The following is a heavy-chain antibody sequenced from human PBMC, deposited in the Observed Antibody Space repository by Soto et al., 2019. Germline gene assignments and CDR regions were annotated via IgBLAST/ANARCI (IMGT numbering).Heavy chain of an antibody. J-gene: IGHJ4*02. CDR1: GGSISSSS. CDR3: ARARFCTSTICYHYFDF. V-gene: IGHV4-59*01. Sequence: PSETLSLTCTVSGGSISSSSWSWIRQPPGRGLEWIGYIYNNGRTDYNPSLKSRVTISVDTSKNHFSLKLSSVTPADTAVYYCARARFCTSTICYHYFDFWGQGTLVTVSS. CDR2: IYNNGRT. D-gene: IGHD2-2*01.